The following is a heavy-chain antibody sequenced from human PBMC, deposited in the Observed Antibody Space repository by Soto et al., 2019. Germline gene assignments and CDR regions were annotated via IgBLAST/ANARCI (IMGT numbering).Heavy chain of an antibody. CDR1: GGTFSSYA. J-gene: IGHJ3*02. CDR3: ARAMKDNVLVPAASMGGHDAFDI. V-gene: IGHV1-69*12. D-gene: IGHD2-2*01. CDR2: IIPIFGTA. Sequence: QVQLVQSGAEVKKPGSSVKVSCKASGGTFSSYAISWVRQAPGQGLEWMGGIIPIFGTANYAQKFQGRVTITADESTSTAYMELSSLRSEDTAVYYCARAMKDNVLVPAASMGGHDAFDIWGQGTMVTVSS.